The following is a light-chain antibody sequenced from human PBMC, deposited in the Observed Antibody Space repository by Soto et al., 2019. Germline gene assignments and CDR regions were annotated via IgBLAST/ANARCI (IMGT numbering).Light chain of an antibody. J-gene: IGKJ4*01. V-gene: IGKV3-11*01. Sequence: EIVLTQSPATLSFSTGERATLSCRASQSVSSCLAWYQQKPGQAPRLLIYHASNRDSGIPARFSGSGSGTDFTLTISSLEPEDLAVYYCQHRSNWPLTFGGGTKVEIK. CDR3: QHRSNWPLT. CDR1: QSVSSC. CDR2: HAS.